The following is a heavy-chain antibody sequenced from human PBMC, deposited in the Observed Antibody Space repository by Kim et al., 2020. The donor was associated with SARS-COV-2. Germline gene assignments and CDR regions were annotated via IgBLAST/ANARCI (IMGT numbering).Heavy chain of an antibody. D-gene: IGHD3-16*02. CDR3: AIHPRRELSPLGSYYYYGMDV. CDR1: GGTFSSYA. J-gene: IGHJ6*02. CDR2: IIPIFGTA. V-gene: IGHV1-69*13. Sequence: SVKVSCKASGGTFSSYAISWVRQAPGQGLEWMGGIIPIFGTANYAQKFQGRVTITADESTSTAYMELSSLRSEDTAVYYCAIHPRRELSPLGSYYYYGMDVWGQGTTVTVSS.